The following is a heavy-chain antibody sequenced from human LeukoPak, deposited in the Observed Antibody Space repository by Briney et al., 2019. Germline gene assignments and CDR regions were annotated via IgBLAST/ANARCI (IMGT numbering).Heavy chain of an antibody. J-gene: IGHJ4*02. CDR3: AKRVAVAGTF. V-gene: IGHV3-23*01. D-gene: IGHD6-19*01. CDR2: VDGSGRT. CDR1: GFTFSSYS. Sequence: GGSLRLSCAASGFTFSSYSMSWVRQAPGKGLEWISAVDGSGRTNYADSVKGRFSISRDNSQNTLFLQMYSLRAEDTAIYYCAKRVAVAGTFGGQGTLVTVSS.